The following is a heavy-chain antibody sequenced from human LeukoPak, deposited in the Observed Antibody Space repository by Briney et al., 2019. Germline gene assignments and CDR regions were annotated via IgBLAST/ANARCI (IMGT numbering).Heavy chain of an antibody. D-gene: IGHD3-9*01. Sequence: GGSLRLSCAASGFTFSTYSMSWVRQAPGKGLEWVSSISTSSSYIYYADSVKGRFTISRDNAKNSLSLQMNSLRAEDTAVYYCARDHYDILTGYQYVFDYWGQGTLVTVSS. J-gene: IGHJ4*02. CDR1: GFTFSTYS. CDR2: ISTSSSYI. CDR3: ARDHYDILTGYQYVFDY. V-gene: IGHV3-21*01.